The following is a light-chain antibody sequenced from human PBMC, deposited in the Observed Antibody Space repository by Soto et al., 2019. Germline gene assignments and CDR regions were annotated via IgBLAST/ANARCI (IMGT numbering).Light chain of an antibody. J-gene: IGKJ1*01. Sequence: DIQMTQSPSTLSASVGDRVTITCRASQSISSWLAWYQQKPGKAPKLLIYDASSLESGVPSRFSGSGAGTEFTLTISSLQPDDFPTYYCQQYNSYPWTFGQGTKLEIK. CDR3: QQYNSYPWT. V-gene: IGKV1-5*01. CDR2: DAS. CDR1: QSISSW.